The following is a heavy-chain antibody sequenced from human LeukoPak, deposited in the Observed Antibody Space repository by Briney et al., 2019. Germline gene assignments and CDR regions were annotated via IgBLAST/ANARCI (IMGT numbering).Heavy chain of an antibody. CDR1: GGSISSYY. Sequence: SETLSLTCTVSGGSISSYYWSWIRQPPGKGLEWIGYIYYSGSTNYNPSLKSRVTISVDTSKNQFSLKLSSVTAADTAVYYCARLRQLVKIGNNWFDPWGQGTLVTVSS. J-gene: IGHJ5*02. CDR3: ARLRQLVKIGNNWFDP. V-gene: IGHV4-59*12. D-gene: IGHD6-6*01. CDR2: IYYSGST.